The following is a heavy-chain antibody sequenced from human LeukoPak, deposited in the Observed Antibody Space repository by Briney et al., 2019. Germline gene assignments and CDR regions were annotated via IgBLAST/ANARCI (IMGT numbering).Heavy chain of an antibody. Sequence: PGGSLRLSCAASGFTFRNYGMTWVRQAPGKGLEWVAGISGSGGTTHYSDSVKGRCTISRDNSKNTLSLQINSLRAEGTAVYYCAQIHDHGDYVAFWGQGALVTVSS. V-gene: IGHV3-23*01. CDR2: ISGSGGTT. J-gene: IGHJ4*02. CDR3: AQIHDHGDYVAF. CDR1: GFTFRNYG. D-gene: IGHD1-1*01.